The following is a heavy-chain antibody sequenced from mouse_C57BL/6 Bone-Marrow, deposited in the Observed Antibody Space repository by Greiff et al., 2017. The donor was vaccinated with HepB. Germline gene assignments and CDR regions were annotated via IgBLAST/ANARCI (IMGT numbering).Heavy chain of an antibody. D-gene: IGHD2-14*01. Sequence: QVHVKQPGAELVKPGASVKVSCKASGYTFTSYWMHWVKQRPGQGLEWIGRIHPTDSDTNYNQKFKGKATLTVDKSSSTAYMQLSSLTSEDSAVYYCAIEGTTEGYFDYWGQGTTLTVSS. CDR1: GYTFTSYW. J-gene: IGHJ2*01. CDR2: IHPTDSDT. CDR3: AIEGTTEGYFDY. V-gene: IGHV1-74*01.